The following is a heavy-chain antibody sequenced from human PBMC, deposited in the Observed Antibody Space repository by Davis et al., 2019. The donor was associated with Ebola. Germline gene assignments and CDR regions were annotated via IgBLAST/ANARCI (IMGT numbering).Heavy chain of an antibody. D-gene: IGHD3-10*01. Sequence: GESLKISCAASGFTFSSYSMIWVRQAPGKGLEWVSSISTSSSYIYYADSVKGRFTISRDNAKNSLFLQMNSLRAEDTAVYYCARDRIPGDYWGQGTLVTVSS. CDR2: ISTSSSYI. J-gene: IGHJ4*02. V-gene: IGHV3-21*01. CDR3: ARDRIPGDY. CDR1: GFTFSSYS.